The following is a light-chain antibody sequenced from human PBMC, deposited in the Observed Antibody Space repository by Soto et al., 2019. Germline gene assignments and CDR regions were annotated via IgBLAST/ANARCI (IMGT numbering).Light chain of an antibody. Sequence: QSALTQPPSASGSPGQSVTISCTGTSSDIGGYNSVSWYQQHPGKAPRLMIYEVNKRPSGVPDRFSGSKSGYTASLTVSGLQTEDEAFYYCSSSAGSNNLVFGGGTKVTVL. CDR2: EVN. CDR3: SSSAGSNNLV. V-gene: IGLV2-8*01. CDR1: SSDIGGYNS. J-gene: IGLJ3*02.